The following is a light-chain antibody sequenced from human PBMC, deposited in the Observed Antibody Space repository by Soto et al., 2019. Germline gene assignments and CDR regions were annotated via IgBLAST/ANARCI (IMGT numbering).Light chain of an antibody. CDR3: QSYDSGLSGSRV. CDR2: GNS. CDR1: SSNIGAGYD. J-gene: IGLJ3*02. Sequence: QSVLTQPPSVSGAPGQRVTISCTGSSSNIGAGYDVHWYQQLPGTPPKLLIYGNSNRPSGVPDRFSGSKSGTSASLAITGLQAEDEADYYCQSYDSGLSGSRVFGGGTQLTVL. V-gene: IGLV1-40*01.